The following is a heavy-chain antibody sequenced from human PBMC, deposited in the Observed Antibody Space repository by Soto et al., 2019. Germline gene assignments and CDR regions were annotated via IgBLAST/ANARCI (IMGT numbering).Heavy chain of an antibody. CDR2: IYYSGST. Sequence: SETLSLTCTVSGGSISSCGYYWSWIRQHPGKGLEWIGYIYYSGSTYYNPSLKSRVTISVDTSKNQFSLKLSSVTAADTAVYYCARDKPVTSDDYGDYYGMDVWGQGTTVTVSS. CDR3: ARDKPVTSDDYGDYYGMDV. J-gene: IGHJ6*02. D-gene: IGHD4-17*01. CDR1: GGSISSCGYY. V-gene: IGHV4-31*03.